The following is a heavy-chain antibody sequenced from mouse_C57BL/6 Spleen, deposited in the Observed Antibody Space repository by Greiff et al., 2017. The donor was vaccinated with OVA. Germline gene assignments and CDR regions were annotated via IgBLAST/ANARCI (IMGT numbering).Heavy chain of an antibody. Sequence: EVHLVESGGGLVKPGGSLKLSCAASGFTFSDYGMHWVRQAPEKGLEWVAYISSGSSTIYYADTVKGRFTISRDNAKNTLFLQMTSLRSEDTAMYYCARKRDYGFAYWGQGTLVTVSA. J-gene: IGHJ3*01. CDR3: ARKRDYGFAY. CDR1: GFTFSDYG. V-gene: IGHV5-17*01. D-gene: IGHD2-4*01. CDR2: ISSGSSTI.